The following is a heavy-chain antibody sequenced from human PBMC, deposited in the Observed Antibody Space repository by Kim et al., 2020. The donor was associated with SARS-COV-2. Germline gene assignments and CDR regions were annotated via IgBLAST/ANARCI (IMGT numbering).Heavy chain of an antibody. V-gene: IGHV3-48*03. CDR3: ARDLSRITIFGVVILPFDY. J-gene: IGHJ4*02. Sequence: RFTISRDNAKNSLYLQMNSLRAEDTAVYYCARDLSRITIFGVVILPFDYWGQGTLVTVSS. D-gene: IGHD3-3*01.